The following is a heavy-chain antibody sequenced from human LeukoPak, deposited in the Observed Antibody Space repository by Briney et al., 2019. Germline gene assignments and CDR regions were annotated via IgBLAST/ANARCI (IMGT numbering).Heavy chain of an antibody. Sequence: GGSLRLSCAASGFTFSNHWMSWVRQAPGKGLEWVANIKEDGSEKYYVDSVKGRFTISRDNAKNSLYLQMNSLRVEDTAVYYCARDRWDIVVVPAAFNFDFWGQGTLVTVSS. CDR3: ARDRWDIVVVPAAFNFDF. V-gene: IGHV3-7*01. CDR1: GFTFSNHW. J-gene: IGHJ4*02. CDR2: IKEDGSEK. D-gene: IGHD2-2*01.